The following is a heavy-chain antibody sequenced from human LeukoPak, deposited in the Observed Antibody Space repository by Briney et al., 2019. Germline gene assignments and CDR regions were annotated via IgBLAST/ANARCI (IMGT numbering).Heavy chain of an antibody. J-gene: IGHJ4*02. CDR3: AKRGIVIRAVIIIGFHKEAYYFDY. CDR2: ISERGGST. Sequence: GGSLRLSCVVSGITLSNYGMSWIRQAPGKGLEWVSGISERGGSTNYADSVKGRFIISRDTSKNTVYLQMNSLRVEDTAVYFCAKRGIVIRAVIIIGFHKEAYYFDYWGQGILVTVSS. CDR1: GITLSNYG. D-gene: IGHD3-10*01. V-gene: IGHV3-23*01.